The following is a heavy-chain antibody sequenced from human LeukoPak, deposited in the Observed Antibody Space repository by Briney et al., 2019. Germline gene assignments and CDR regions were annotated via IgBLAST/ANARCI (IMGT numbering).Heavy chain of an antibody. CDR2: ISWNSGNI. J-gene: IGHJ4*02. Sequence: PGGSLRLSCAAPGFTLDDYAMHWVRQAPGKGLEWVSGISWNSGNIGYADSVKGRFTISRDNAKNSLYLQMDSLSAEDTAVYYCVKVDTWGQGTLVTVSS. CDR3: VKVDT. D-gene: IGHD3-22*01. CDR1: GFTLDDYA. V-gene: IGHV3-9*01.